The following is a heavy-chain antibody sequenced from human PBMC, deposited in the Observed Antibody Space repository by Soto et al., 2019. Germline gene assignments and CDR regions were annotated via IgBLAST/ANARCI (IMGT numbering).Heavy chain of an antibody. CDR2: ISYDGDNE. J-gene: IGHJ4*02. D-gene: IGHD2-2*01. Sequence: GGSRRLSCAASGFTISNYGMHWVRQAPGKGLEWVAIISYDGDNEYYADSVRGRFTISRDNSKNTLYLQTSSLRQEDTAVYYCAKDGGPVYCNSPGCSAKHFDYWGQGT. V-gene: IGHV3-30*18. CDR1: GFTISNYG. CDR3: AKDGGPVYCNSPGCSAKHFDY.